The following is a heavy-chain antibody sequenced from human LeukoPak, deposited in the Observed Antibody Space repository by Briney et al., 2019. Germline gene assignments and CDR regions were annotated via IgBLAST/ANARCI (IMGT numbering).Heavy chain of an antibody. D-gene: IGHD6-19*01. V-gene: IGHV4-34*01. CDR1: DDSITMYY. CDR3: ARGQFLYSTGWPSTIRFDY. CDR2: INHSGST. J-gene: IGHJ4*02. Sequence: SETLSLTCSVSDDSITMYYWSWIRQPPGKGLEWIGEINHSGSTNYNPSLKSRVTISVDTSKNQFSLKLSSVTAADTAVYYCARGQFLYSTGWPSTIRFDYWGQGALVTVSS.